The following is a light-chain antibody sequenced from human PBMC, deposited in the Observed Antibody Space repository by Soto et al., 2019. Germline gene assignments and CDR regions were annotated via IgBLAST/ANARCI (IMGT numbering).Light chain of an antibody. Sequence: EIVITQSPATLSVSPKERATLSCRASQSISSDLAWYQQKPGQSPSLLIYGASTRATGIPARFSGSGSGTEFTLTISSLQSEDFAVYYCQQYKNWPPITFGQVTRLEI. CDR3: QQYKNWPPIT. CDR1: QSISSD. V-gene: IGKV3-15*01. CDR2: GAS. J-gene: IGKJ5*01.